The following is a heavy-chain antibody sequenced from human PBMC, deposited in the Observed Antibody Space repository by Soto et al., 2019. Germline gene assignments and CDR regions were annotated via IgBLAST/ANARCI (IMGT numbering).Heavy chain of an antibody. D-gene: IGHD3-22*01. CDR3: AKDPTSYDSSAQFDS. Sequence: GGSLRLSCAASGFTFSNYAMHWVRQAPGKGLEWLAIISYDGDNEYYADSVRGRLTISRDNSNNTLYLQMNSLRAEDTAVYYCAKDPTSYDSSAQFDSWGQGTLVTVSS. CDR1: GFTFSNYA. V-gene: IGHV3-30*18. CDR2: ISYDGDNE. J-gene: IGHJ4*02.